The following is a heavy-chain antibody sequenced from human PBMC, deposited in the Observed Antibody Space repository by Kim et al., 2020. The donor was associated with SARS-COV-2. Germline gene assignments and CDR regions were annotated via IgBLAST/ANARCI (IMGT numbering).Heavy chain of an antibody. V-gene: IGHV3-23*01. CDR3: ASQWELLFSFDY. D-gene: IGHD1-26*01. Sequence: YYADSVKSRFTVSGDNSTNTLYLQMSSLRAEDTAIYYCASQWELLFSFDYWGQGTLVTVSS. J-gene: IGHJ4*02.